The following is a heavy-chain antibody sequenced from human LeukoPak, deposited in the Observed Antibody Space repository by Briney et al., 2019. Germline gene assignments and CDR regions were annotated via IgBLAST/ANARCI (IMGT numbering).Heavy chain of an antibody. Sequence: SETLSLTCTVSGGSISSSSYYWGWIRQPPGKGLEWIGSIYYSGSTYYNPSLKSRVTISVDTSKNQFSLKLSSVTAADTAVYYCAFDSSGYYYFDYWAREPWSPSPQ. CDR1: GGSISSSSYY. D-gene: IGHD3-22*01. CDR2: IYYSGST. CDR3: AFDSSGYYYFDY. V-gene: IGHV4-39*07. J-gene: IGHJ4*02.